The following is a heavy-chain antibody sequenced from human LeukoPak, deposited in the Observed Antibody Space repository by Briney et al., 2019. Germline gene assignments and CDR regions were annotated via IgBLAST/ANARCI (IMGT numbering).Heavy chain of an antibody. CDR3: ARYQNYYGSGSYFDYGMDV. Sequence: GALVKVSCKASGYTFAKYAIHWVRQAPGQRLEWMGWINAGNGNTRYSQKFQGGVTTTRDTSASTAYMELSSLRSEDTAVYYCARYQNYYGSGSYFDYGMDVWGQGTTVTVSS. J-gene: IGHJ6*02. V-gene: IGHV1-3*01. CDR2: INAGNGNT. D-gene: IGHD3-10*01. CDR1: GYTFAKYA.